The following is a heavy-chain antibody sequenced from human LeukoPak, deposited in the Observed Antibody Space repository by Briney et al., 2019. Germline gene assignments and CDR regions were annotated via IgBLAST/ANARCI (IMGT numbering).Heavy chain of an antibody. D-gene: IGHD3-3*01. J-gene: IGHJ6*03. CDR2: IYPGDSDT. Sequence: GEALKISCKCSGYSFTSYWIGWVRQMPGKCLEGTGIIYPGDSDTRYSPSFQGQVTLSAEQSISTPCQQWSSLKASDTAMYYCARRGTTIFGVDPYYYYYYLDVWGKGTTVTVSS. V-gene: IGHV5-51*01. CDR1: GYSFTSYW. CDR3: ARRGTTIFGVDPYYYYYYLDV.